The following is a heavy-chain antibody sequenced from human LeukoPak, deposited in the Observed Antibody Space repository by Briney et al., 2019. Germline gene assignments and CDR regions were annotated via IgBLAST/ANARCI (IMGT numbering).Heavy chain of an antibody. J-gene: IGHJ4*02. CDR2: ISWNSGSI. CDR1: GFTFDDYA. D-gene: IGHD3-10*01. V-gene: IGHV3-9*01. Sequence: PGRSLRLCCAASGFTFDDYAMHWVRQAPGKGLEWVSGISWNSGSIGYADSVKGRFTISRDNAKNSLYLQMNSLRAEDTALYYCAKDYGSGVHWGQGTLVTVSS. CDR3: AKDYGSGVH.